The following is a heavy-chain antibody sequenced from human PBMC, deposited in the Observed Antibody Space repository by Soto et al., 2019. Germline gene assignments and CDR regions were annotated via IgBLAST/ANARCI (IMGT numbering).Heavy chain of an antibody. J-gene: IGHJ6*02. CDR1: GGTFSSYT. CDR2: IIPILGIA. D-gene: IGHD3-10*01. Sequence: QVQLVQSGAEVKKPGSSVKVSCKASGGTFSSYTISWVRQAPGQGLEWMGRIIPILGIANYAQKFQGRVTITADNSTSTAYMELSSLRSEDTAVYYCARENHRDYYGSGSYSYYYGMDVWGQGTTVTVSS. V-gene: IGHV1-69*08. CDR3: ARENHRDYYGSGSYSYYYGMDV.